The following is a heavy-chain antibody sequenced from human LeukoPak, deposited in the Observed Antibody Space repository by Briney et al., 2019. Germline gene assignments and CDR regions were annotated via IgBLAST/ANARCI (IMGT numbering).Heavy chain of an antibody. Sequence: KTGGSLRLSCAASGFTFSDYYMSWIRQAPGKGLEWVSYISSSGSTIYYADSVKGRFTISRDNAKNSLHLQMNSLRAEDTAVYYCARVLPHYDILTGYYFDYWGQGTLVTVSP. J-gene: IGHJ4*02. V-gene: IGHV3-11*01. CDR2: ISSSGSTI. CDR3: ARVLPHYDILTGYYFDY. CDR1: GFTFSDYY. D-gene: IGHD3-9*01.